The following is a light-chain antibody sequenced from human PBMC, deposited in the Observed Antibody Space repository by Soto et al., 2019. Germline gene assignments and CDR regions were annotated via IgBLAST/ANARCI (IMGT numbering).Light chain of an antibody. V-gene: IGKV3-20*01. J-gene: IGKJ1*01. CDR3: QQYGMSPWT. CDR2: GAS. CDR1: QSISSSY. Sequence: DIVLTQSPGTLSLSPGERATLSCRASQSISSSYLAWYQQRPGQAPRLLIYGASSRATGIPDRFSGSGSGTDFTLTISRLEPEDFALYYCQQYGMSPWTFGQGTKVEI.